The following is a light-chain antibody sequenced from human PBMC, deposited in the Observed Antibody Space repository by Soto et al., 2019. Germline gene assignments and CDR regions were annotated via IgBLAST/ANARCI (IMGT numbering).Light chain of an antibody. CDR1: QGISNY. V-gene: IGKV1-27*01. CDR2: AAS. CDR3: QKYNSAPHT. J-gene: IGKJ2*01. Sequence: DIQMTQSPSSLSASVGDRVTITCRVSQGISNYLAWYQQKPGKVPKLLIYAASTLQSGVPSRFSGSGSGTDFTLTISSLQPEDVAPYYCQKYNSAPHTFGQGTKLEIK.